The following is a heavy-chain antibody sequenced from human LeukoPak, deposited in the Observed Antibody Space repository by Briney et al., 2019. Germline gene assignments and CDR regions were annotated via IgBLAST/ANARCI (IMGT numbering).Heavy chain of an antibody. Sequence: ASVKVSCKASGGTFSSYAISWVRQAPGQGLEWMGGIIPIFGTANYVQKFQGRVTITADESTSTAYMELSSLRSEDTAVYYCARGGYCSGGSCYWFDPWGQGTLVTVSS. V-gene: IGHV1-69*13. D-gene: IGHD2-15*01. CDR2: IIPIFGTA. CDR3: ARGGYCSGGSCYWFDP. CDR1: GGTFSSYA. J-gene: IGHJ5*02.